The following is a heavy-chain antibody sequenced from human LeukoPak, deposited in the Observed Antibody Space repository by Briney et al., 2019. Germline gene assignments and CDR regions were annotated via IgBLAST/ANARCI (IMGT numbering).Heavy chain of an antibody. V-gene: IGHV1-8*01. CDR1: GYTFITYD. D-gene: IGHD6-19*01. Sequence: ASVKVSCKTSGYTFITYDINWVRQTTGQGLEWMGWMNPNSGNTGYAQRFQGRVTMTRNTSMNTAYMELSSLRSEDTAVYYCARGRGSGHKENWFDPWGQGTLVTVSS. CDR2: MNPNSGNT. J-gene: IGHJ5*02. CDR3: ARGRGSGHKENWFDP.